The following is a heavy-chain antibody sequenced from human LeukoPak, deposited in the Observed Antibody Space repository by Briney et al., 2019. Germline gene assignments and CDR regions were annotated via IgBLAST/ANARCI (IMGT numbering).Heavy chain of an antibody. D-gene: IGHD2-21*02. V-gene: IGHV3-30*18. CDR1: GLNFTNSG. CDR2: ISYDGSHQ. CDR3: AKDGGDHRNSWFDP. J-gene: IGHJ5*02. Sequence: GGSLRLSCVVSGLNFTNSGMHWVRQAPDKGPEWVAVISYDGSHQYYADSVRGRFTISRDDDKNSVFLQMDSLRGEDTAVYYCAKDGGDHRNSWFDPWGQGTLVSVSS.